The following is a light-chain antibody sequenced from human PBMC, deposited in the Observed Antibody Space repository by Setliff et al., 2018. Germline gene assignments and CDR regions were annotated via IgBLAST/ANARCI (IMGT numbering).Light chain of an antibody. CDR1: SSDVGGYNY. J-gene: IGLJ1*01. CDR2: EVS. CDR3: SSYSGSSTLV. Sequence: QSVLTQPASVSGSPGQSITISCTGTSSDVGGYNYVSWYQQHPGKAPKLMFYEVSDRPSGVSNCFSGSRSGNTASLTISGLQAEDEADYYCSSYSGSSTLVFGTGTKGTVL. V-gene: IGLV2-14*01.